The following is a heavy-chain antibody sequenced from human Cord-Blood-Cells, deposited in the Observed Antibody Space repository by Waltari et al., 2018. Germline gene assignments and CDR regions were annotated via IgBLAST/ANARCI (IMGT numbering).Heavy chain of an antibody. CDR3: ARHQLVTIDY. J-gene: IGHJ4*02. V-gene: IGHV4-39*01. CDR2: IYYSGST. Sequence: QLQLQESGPGLVTPSETLSLTCTVSGGSISSSSYYWGWSRQPPGKGLEWIGSIYYSGSTYYNPSLKSRVTISVDTSKNQFSLKLSSVTAADTAVYYCARHQLVTIDYWGQGTLVTVSS. CDR1: GGSISSSSYY. D-gene: IGHD1-1*01.